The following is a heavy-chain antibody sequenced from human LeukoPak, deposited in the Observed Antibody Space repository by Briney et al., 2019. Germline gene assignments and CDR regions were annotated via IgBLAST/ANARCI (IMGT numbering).Heavy chain of an antibody. CDR3: ARDHLRANAASA. Sequence: GGSLRLSCAASGFTFSSYSMNWVRQAPGKGLEWGSSICNISSYIYYADSVKGRFTISRDNAKNSLYLQMNSLRAEDTAVYYCARDHLRANAASAWGQGTLVTVSS. V-gene: IGHV3-21*01. D-gene: IGHD6-25*01. CDR1: GFTFSSYS. J-gene: IGHJ5*02. CDR2: ICNISSYI.